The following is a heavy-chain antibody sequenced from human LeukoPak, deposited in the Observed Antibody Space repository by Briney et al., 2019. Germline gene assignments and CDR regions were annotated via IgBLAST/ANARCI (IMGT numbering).Heavy chain of an antibody. CDR2: INPTGGST. CDR3: ARTAARRFDY. J-gene: IGHJ4*02. D-gene: IGHD6-6*01. Sequence: ASVKVSCKASGYTFPSYFMHWVRQAPGQGLEWMGIINPTGGSTTYAQKFQGRVTMTRDTSTSTVYMELSSLRSDDTAVYYCARTAARRFDYWGQGTLVTVSP. CDR1: GYTFPSYF. V-gene: IGHV1-46*01.